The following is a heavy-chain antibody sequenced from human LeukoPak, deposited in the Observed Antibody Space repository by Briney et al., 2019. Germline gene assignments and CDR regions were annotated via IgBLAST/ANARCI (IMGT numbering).Heavy chain of an antibody. J-gene: IGHJ4*02. V-gene: IGHV3-48*01. CDR3: ARFGDYELDY. D-gene: IGHD4-17*01. CDR2: ISSSSSST. CDR1: GFTFSPYN. Sequence: GGSLRLSCAASGFTFSPYNMNWVRQAPGKGLEWVSYISSSSSSTYYADSVKGRFTISRDNAKNSLYLQMNSLRAEDTAVYYCARFGDYELDYWGQGTLVTVSS.